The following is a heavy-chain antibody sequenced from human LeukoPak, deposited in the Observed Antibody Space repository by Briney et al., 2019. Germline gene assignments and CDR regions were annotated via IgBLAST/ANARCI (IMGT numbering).Heavy chain of an antibody. CDR3: AKDGSWSCAD. Sequence: GGSLRLSCGASGFTFSSSAMHWVRQGPGKGLEWVAYIAHHGNNKYYADSVKGRFTISRDNSKGSLYLQMNSLRADDTAVYYCAKDGSWSCADWGQGTLVTVSS. V-gene: IGHV3-30*02. CDR2: IAHHGNNK. D-gene: IGHD2-8*02. CDR1: GFTFSSSA. J-gene: IGHJ4*02.